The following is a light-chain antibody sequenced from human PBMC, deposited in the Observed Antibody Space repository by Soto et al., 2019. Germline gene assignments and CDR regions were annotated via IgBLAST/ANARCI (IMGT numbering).Light chain of an antibody. CDR3: LQLNTYPWT. V-gene: IGKV1-5*03. J-gene: IGKJ1*01. Sequence: DIQMTQSPSTLSGSVGDRVTITCRASQTISSWLAWYQQKPGKAPKLLIYKASTLKSGVPSRFSGSGSGTEFTLTISSLQPEDVATYYCLQLNTYPWTFGQGTKVDIK. CDR1: QTISSW. CDR2: KAS.